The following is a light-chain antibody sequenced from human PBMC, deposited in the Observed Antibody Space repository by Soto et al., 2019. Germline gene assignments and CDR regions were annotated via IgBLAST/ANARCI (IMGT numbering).Light chain of an antibody. V-gene: IGKV3-15*01. CDR3: QQYNIWWT. J-gene: IGKJ1*01. CDR2: GAS. Sequence: EILLTQSPSTLALSAGERATLSCRASQSVSSNLAWYQQKPGQPPRLLIYGASTRATGIPARLSGGGSGTEFTLTISSLQSEDSAVYYCQQYNIWWTFGQGTKVDIK. CDR1: QSVSSN.